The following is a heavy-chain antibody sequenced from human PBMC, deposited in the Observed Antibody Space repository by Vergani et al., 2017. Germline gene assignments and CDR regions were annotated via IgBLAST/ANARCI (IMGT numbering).Heavy chain of an antibody. D-gene: IGHD2/OR15-2a*01. J-gene: IGHJ4*02. CDR2: IYTSGST. V-gene: IGHV4-39*07. Sequence: QLQLQESGPGLVKPSETLSLTCTVSGGSISSSSYYWGWIRQPPGKGLEWIGSIYTSGSTNYNPSLKSRVTISVDTSKNQFSLKLSSVTAADTAVYYCARSSISRPFDYWGQGTLVTVSS. CDR3: ARSSISRPFDY. CDR1: GGSISSSSYY.